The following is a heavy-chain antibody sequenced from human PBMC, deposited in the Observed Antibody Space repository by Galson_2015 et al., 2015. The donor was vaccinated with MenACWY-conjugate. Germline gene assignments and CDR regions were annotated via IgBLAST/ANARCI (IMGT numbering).Heavy chain of an antibody. J-gene: IGHJ4*02. Sequence: QVQLQESGPGLVKPSETLSLTCTVSGGSASSSGYYWTWIRQHPGKGLEWIGLIYDSGTTKYNPPLKGRVTISLDTSKNQVSLKLSSVTAAVTAVYYCAREFSYWGQGTLVTVSS. CDR1: GGSASSSGYY. CDR3: AREFSY. V-gene: IGHV4-61*08. D-gene: IGHD2/OR15-2a*01. CDR2: IYDSGTT.